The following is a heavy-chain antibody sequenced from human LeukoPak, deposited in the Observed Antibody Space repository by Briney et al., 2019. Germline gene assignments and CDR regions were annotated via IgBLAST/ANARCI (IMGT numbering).Heavy chain of an antibody. D-gene: IGHD3-22*01. V-gene: IGHV1-2*02. CDR1: GYTFTCYY. CDR2: IDPNNGGT. CDR3: ARGRPNYYDSSAYLPN. Sequence: ASVKVSFKASGYTFTCYYMHWVRQAPGQGLEGMSWIDPNNGGTNYAQKFQGRVTMTRDTSVSTAYMELSGLRSDDTAVYYCARGRPNYYDSSAYLPNWGQGTLVTVPS. J-gene: IGHJ4*02.